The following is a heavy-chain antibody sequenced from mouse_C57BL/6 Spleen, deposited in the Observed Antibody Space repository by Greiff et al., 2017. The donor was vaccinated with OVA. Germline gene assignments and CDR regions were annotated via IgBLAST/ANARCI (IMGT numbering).Heavy chain of an antibody. CDR3: ARMNYGSSQYYFDY. Sequence: VQLQQSGAELVRPGTSVKLSCKASGYTFTSYWMHWVKQRPGQGLEWIGVIDPSDSYTNYNQKFKGKATLTVDTSSSTAYMQLSSLTSEDSAVYYCARMNYGSSQYYFDYWGQGTTLTVSS. CDR2: IDPSDSYT. CDR1: GYTFTSYW. V-gene: IGHV1-59*01. J-gene: IGHJ2*01. D-gene: IGHD1-1*01.